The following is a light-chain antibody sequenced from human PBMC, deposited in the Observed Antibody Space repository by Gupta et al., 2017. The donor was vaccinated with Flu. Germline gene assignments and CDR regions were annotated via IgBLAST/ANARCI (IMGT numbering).Light chain of an antibody. Sequence: EIVMTQSPLSLPVIPGEPAAISCRSSQSLLDSNGFNYLDWYVQKLGQSPQLLIYWGSIRAAGVPDRFSGSGSGTDFTLRINRVEAEDVGVYYCMQGLKTPQTFGQGTKVEIK. CDR1: QSLLDSNGFNY. J-gene: IGKJ1*01. CDR2: WGS. CDR3: MQGLKTPQT. V-gene: IGKV2-28*01.